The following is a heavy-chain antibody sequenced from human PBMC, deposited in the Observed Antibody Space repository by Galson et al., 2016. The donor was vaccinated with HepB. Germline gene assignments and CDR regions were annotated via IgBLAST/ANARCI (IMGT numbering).Heavy chain of an antibody. CDR3: ARGGNRNPTGWFDS. Sequence: SVKVSCKASGYTFSNYYIHWVRQAPGQGPEWMGIINPSGGHARYAQKFQGRVTMTSDTSTSTMYMELTSLRSEDTAVYHCARGGNRNPTGWFDSWGLGTLVTVSS. V-gene: IGHV1-46*01. CDR2: INPSGGHA. J-gene: IGHJ5*01. D-gene: IGHD3-16*01. CDR1: GYTFSNYY.